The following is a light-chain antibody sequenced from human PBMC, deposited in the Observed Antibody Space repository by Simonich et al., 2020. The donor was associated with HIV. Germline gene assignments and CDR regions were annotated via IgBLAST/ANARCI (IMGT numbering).Light chain of an antibody. Sequence: SALTQPASVSGSPGQSITISCTGTSSGVGGYNYVSWYQQHPGKAPKLMIYDVSKRPSGVPDRFSGSKAGNTASLTISGLQAEDEADYYGCSYAGSYTWVFGGGTKLTVL. J-gene: IGLJ3*02. CDR1: SSGVGGYNY. CDR3: CSYAGSYTWV. V-gene: IGLV2-11*01. CDR2: DVS.